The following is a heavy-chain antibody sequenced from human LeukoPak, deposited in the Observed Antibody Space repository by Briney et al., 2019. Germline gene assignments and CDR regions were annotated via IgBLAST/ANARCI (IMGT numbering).Heavy chain of an antibody. CDR3: ARPGVGSGRYGAFDI. D-gene: IGHD5-18*01. V-gene: IGHV4-59*08. Sequence: SETLSLTCTVSGGSISTYYWSWIRQPPGKGLEWIGYIYYTGSTTYNPSLKSRVTISVDTSKSQFSLKLSSVTAADTAVYYCARPGVGSGRYGAFDIWGQGTMVTVSS. J-gene: IGHJ3*02. CDR2: IYYTGST. CDR1: GGSISTYY.